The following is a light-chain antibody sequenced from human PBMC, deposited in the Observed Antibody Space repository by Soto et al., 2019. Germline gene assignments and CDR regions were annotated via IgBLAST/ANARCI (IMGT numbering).Light chain of an antibody. CDR2: SAS. CDR3: QKFDSVPT. J-gene: IGKJ1*01. Sequence: DIQMTQSPSSLSAPVGDRVTITCRPSQGIGRSLAWYQQKSGAVPKLLIHSASTLQSGVPSRFSGSGSVTYFTLTISSLQPEDAATYYCQKFDSVPTFGPGTRVEI. V-gene: IGKV1-27*01. CDR1: QGIGRS.